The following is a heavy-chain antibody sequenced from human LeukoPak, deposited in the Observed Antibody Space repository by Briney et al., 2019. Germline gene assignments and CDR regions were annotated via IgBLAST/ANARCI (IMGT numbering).Heavy chain of an antibody. Sequence: PGGSLRLSCTGSGFTFGDYAISWVRQAPGKGLEWLGFIRSKDNDGTTDYAASVKGRFIISRDDSKNTLYLQMNSLKNEDTAVYYCTTDSNWGFFDWGQGTLVTVSS. V-gene: IGHV3-49*04. D-gene: IGHD7-27*01. CDR3: TTDSNWGFFD. CDR2: IRSKDNDGTT. J-gene: IGHJ4*02. CDR1: GFTFGDYA.